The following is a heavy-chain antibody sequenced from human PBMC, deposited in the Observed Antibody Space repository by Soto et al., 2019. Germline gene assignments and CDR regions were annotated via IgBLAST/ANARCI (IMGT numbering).Heavy chain of an antibody. Sequence: EVQLVESGGGLIHPGGSLRLSCAASGFTVSSNYMSWVRQAPGKGLEWVSVIYSGGSTYYADSVKGRFTISRDNSKNTLYLQMNSLRAEDTAVYYCARAVMVYAPLFDYWGQGTLVTVSS. J-gene: IGHJ4*02. CDR3: ARAVMVYAPLFDY. CDR2: IYSGGST. V-gene: IGHV3-53*01. CDR1: GFTVSSNY. D-gene: IGHD2-8*01.